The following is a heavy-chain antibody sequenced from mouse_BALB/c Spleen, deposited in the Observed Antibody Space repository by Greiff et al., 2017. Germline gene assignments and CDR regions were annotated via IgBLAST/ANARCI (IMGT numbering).Heavy chain of an antibody. CDR3: ARKDYYGSLFDD. V-gene: IGHV14-3*02. D-gene: IGHD1-1*01. CDR2: IDPANGNT. CDR1: GFNIKDTY. Sequence: DVKLQESGAELVKPGASVKLSCTASGFNIKDTYMHWVKQRPEQGLEWIGRIDPANGNTKYDPKFQGKATITADTSSNTAYLQLSSLTSEDTAVYYCARKDYYGSLFDDWGQGTTLTVSS. J-gene: IGHJ2*01.